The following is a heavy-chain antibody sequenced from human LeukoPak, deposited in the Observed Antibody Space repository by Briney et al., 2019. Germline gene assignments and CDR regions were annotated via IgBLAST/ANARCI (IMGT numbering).Heavy chain of an antibody. CDR2: ISSSGNTI. D-gene: IGHD3-16*01. CDR3: ARGFGPTY. Sequence: GESLKISCAASGFTFPNYEMHWVRQAPGKGLEWVSYISSSGNTIYYADSVKGRFTTSRDNAKNSLYLQMNSLRAEDTAVYYCARGFGPTYWGQGTLVTVSS. J-gene: IGHJ4*02. CDR1: GFTFPNYE. V-gene: IGHV3-48*03.